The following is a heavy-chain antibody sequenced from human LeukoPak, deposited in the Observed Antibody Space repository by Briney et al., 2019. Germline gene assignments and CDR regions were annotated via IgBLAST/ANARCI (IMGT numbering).Heavy chain of an antibody. CDR1: GYTFTNYG. V-gene: IGHV1-69*13. CDR3: ASRNYYYDSSGYYLSGAFDI. Sequence: ASVKVSCKASGYTFTNYGIVWVRQAPGQGLEWMGGIIPIFGTANYAQKFQGRVTITADESTSTAYVELSSLRSEDTAVYYCASRNYYYDSSGYYLSGAFDIWGQGTMVTVSS. CDR2: IIPIFGTA. D-gene: IGHD3-22*01. J-gene: IGHJ3*02.